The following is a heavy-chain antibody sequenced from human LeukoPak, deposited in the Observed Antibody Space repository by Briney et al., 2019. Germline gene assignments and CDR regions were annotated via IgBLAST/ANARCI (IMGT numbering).Heavy chain of an antibody. CDR2: IYYSGST. CDR1: GGSISSGGYH. J-gene: IGHJ4*02. CDR3: ARAAHYDVLTGYSKPSPFDY. D-gene: IGHD3-9*01. V-gene: IGHV4-31*03. Sequence: NPSQTLSLTCNVSGGSISSGGYHWTWIRQHPGKGLEWIGYIYYSGSTYYNPSLKSRVIISIDTSKNQFSLKLNSVTAADTAVYYCARAAHYDVLTGYSKPSPFDYWGQGTLVTVSS.